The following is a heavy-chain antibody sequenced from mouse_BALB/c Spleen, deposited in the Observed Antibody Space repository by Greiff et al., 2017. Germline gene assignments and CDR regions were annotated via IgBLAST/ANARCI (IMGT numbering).Heavy chain of an antibody. V-gene: IGHV5-9-4*01. Sequence: EVQRVESGGGLVKPGGSLKLSCAASGFTFSSYAMSWVRQSPEKRLEWVAEISSGGSYTYYPDTVTGRFTISRDNAKNTLYLEMSSLRSEDTAMYYCARADGYYYAMDYWGQGTSVTVSS. J-gene: IGHJ4*01. CDR1: GFTFSSYA. CDR3: ARADGYYYAMDY. D-gene: IGHD2-3*01. CDR2: ISSGGSYT.